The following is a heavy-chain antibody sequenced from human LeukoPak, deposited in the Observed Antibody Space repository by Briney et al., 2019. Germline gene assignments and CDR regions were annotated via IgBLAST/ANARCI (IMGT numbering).Heavy chain of an antibody. J-gene: IGHJ4*02. Sequence: GGSLRLSCAASGFTFSSYEMNWVRQAPGKGLEWVSYISSSGSTIYYADSVKGRFTISRDNAKNSLYLQMNSLRAEDTAVYYCVSQDYRYYFDYWGQGTLVTVSS. D-gene: IGHD4/OR15-4a*01. CDR3: VSQDYRYYFDY. CDR1: GFTFSSYE. V-gene: IGHV3-48*03. CDR2: ISSSGSTI.